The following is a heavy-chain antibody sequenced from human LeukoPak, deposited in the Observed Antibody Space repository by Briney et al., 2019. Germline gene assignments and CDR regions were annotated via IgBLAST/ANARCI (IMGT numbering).Heavy chain of an antibody. J-gene: IGHJ4*02. Sequence: SETLSLTCTVSGGSISTYYWSWIRQPPGKGLEWIGYIYYTGSTNYNPSLKSRVTISIDTSKNQFSLKLRSVTAADTAVYYCARDYYDSSGYYHFDYWGQGTLVTVSS. D-gene: IGHD3-22*01. CDR3: ARDYYDSSGYYHFDY. CDR2: IYYTGST. CDR1: GGSISTYY. V-gene: IGHV4-59*01.